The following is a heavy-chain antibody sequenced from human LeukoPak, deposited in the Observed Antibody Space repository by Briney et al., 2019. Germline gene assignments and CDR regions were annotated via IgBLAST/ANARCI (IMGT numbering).Heavy chain of an antibody. CDR3: ARGRYDILTGYSDAFDI. J-gene: IGHJ3*02. V-gene: IGHV4-30-4*01. CDR2: IYYSGST. D-gene: IGHD3-9*01. CDR1: GGSISSGDYY. Sequence: PSETLSLTCTVSGGSISSGDYYWSWIRQPPGKGLEWIGYIYYSGSTYYNPSLKSRVTISVDTSKNQFSLKLSSVTAADTAVYYCARGRYDILTGYSDAFDIWGQGTMVTVSS.